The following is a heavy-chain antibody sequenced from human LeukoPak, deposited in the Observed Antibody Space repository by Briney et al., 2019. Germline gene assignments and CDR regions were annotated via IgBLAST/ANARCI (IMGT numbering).Heavy chain of an antibody. D-gene: IGHD6-19*01. V-gene: IGHV4-61*02. CDR2: IYTTGST. J-gene: IGHJ4*02. CDR1: GGSISSGSYY. Sequence: SQTLSLTCTVSGGSISSGSYYWSWIRQPAGKGLEWIGRIYTTGSTNYNPSLKSRVTISVDTSKNQFSLKLSSVTAADTAVYYCARRQGWYQGAPFDYWGQGTLVTVSS. CDR3: ARRQGWYQGAPFDY.